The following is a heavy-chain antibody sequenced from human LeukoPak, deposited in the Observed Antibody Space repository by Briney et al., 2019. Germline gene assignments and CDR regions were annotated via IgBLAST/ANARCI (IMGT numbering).Heavy chain of an antibody. CDR3: ARARIAAAGKWFDP. J-gene: IGHJ5*02. Sequence: GASVKVSCKASGYTFTSYGISWVRRAPGQGLEWTGWISAYNGNTNYAQKLQGRVTMTTDTSTSTAYMELRSLRSDDTAVYYCARARIAAAGKWFDPWGQGTLVTVSS. CDR2: ISAYNGNT. V-gene: IGHV1-18*01. CDR1: GYTFTSYG. D-gene: IGHD6-13*01.